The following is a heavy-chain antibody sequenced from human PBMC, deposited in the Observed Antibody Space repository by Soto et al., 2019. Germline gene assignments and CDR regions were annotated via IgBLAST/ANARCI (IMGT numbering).Heavy chain of an antibody. J-gene: IGHJ4*02. CDR2: IWYDGSNK. V-gene: IGHV3-33*01. CDR3: ARDADYGGNLPDY. Sequence: QVQLVESGGGVVQPGRSLRLSCAASGFTFSSYGMHWVRQAPGKGLEWVAVIWYDGSNKYYADSVKGRFTISRDNSKNTLYLQMNSLRAEDTAVYYCARDADYGGNLPDYWGQGTLVTGSS. CDR1: GFTFSSYG. D-gene: IGHD4-17*01.